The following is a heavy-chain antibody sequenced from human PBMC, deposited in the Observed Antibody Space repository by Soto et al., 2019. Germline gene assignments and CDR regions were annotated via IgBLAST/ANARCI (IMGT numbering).Heavy chain of an antibody. CDR1: GFTFSSYA. J-gene: IGHJ4*02. CDR2: ISSNGGST. D-gene: IGHD1-26*01. Sequence: PGGSMRLSCAASGFTFSSYAMHWVRQAPGKGLEYVSAISSNGGSTYCADSVKGRFTISRDNSKNTLYLQMSSLRAEDTAVYYCVKPGSYSYYFDYWGQGTLVTVSS. CDR3: VKPGSYSYYFDY. V-gene: IGHV3-64D*06.